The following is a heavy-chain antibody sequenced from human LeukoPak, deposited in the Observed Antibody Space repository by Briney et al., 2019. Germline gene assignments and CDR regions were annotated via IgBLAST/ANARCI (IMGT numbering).Heavy chain of an antibody. CDR1: GYSFTNYW. D-gene: IGHD5-24*01. CDR3: ARLAGDGHNYFDS. Sequence: GESLKISCESSGYSFTNYWIGWVRQMPGKGLEWMGIIYPGDSDTRYSPSFRGQVTFSADKSITTAYLQWSSLKASDTAMYYCARLAGDGHNYFDSWGQGTLVTVSS. CDR2: IYPGDSDT. J-gene: IGHJ4*02. V-gene: IGHV5-51*01.